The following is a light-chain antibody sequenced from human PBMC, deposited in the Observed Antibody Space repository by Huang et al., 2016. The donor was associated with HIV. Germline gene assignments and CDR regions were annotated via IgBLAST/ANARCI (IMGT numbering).Light chain of an antibody. Sequence: ELVLTQSPATLSLSPGERATLSCRASQSVSSYLAWYQQKPGQAPRLLIYDAANRATGSPARFSGSGSGTDFTLTISSLEPEDFAGYYCQQRSNWPLLTCGGGTNVEIK. CDR1: QSVSSY. V-gene: IGKV3-11*01. CDR3: QQRSNWPLLT. CDR2: DAA. J-gene: IGKJ4*01.